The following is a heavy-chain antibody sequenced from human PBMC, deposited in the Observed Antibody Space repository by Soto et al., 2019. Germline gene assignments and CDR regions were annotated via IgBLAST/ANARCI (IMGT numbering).Heavy chain of an antibody. D-gene: IGHD6-19*01. CDR1: GFSLSTSGVG. Sequence: QITLKESGPTLVKPTQTLTLTCTFSGFSLSTSGVGVGWIRQPPGKALEWLALIYWDDDKRYSPSLKSRLTITTDTSKHQVVLTMTNMDPVDTATYYCAHRGFISGYFDYWGQGTLVTVSS. CDR2: IYWDDDK. V-gene: IGHV2-5*02. CDR3: AHRGFISGYFDY. J-gene: IGHJ4*02.